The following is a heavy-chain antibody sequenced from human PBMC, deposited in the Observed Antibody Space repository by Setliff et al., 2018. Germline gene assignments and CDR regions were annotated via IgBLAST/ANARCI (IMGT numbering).Heavy chain of an antibody. CDR3: ARDGGEY. V-gene: IGHV3-7*01. CDR1: GFTFSSYW. D-gene: IGHD3-16*01. J-gene: IGHJ4*02. Sequence: ETLSLSCAASGFTFSSYWMSWVRQAPGKGMEWVANIKQDGSEKYYVDSVKGRFTISRDNAKNSLYLQMNSLRAEDTAVYYCARDGGEYWGQGTLVTVSS. CDR2: IKQDGSEK.